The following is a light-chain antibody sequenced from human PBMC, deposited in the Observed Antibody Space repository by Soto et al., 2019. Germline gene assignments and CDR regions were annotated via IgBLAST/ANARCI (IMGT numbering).Light chain of an antibody. Sequence: QSVLTQPASVSGSPGQSITISCSGTISDFVLYNYVSWYQQHPGKAPKLMIYGVNNRPSGVSNRFSGSKSGNTASLTISGLQAHEEVDYYCCSSTTVSALKVFGTGTKVTVL. V-gene: IGLV2-14*01. J-gene: IGLJ1*01. CDR3: CSSTTVSALKV. CDR1: ISDFVLYNY. CDR2: GVN.